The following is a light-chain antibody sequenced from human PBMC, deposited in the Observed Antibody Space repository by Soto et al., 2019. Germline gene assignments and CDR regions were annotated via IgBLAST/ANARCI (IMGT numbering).Light chain of an antibody. J-gene: IGKJ4*01. V-gene: IGKV3-20*01. CDR3: QQYGYPQLT. CDR1: QSISSNY. CDR2: GAS. Sequence: EVVLTQSPGTLSLSPGERATLSCRASQSISSNYLAWFQHKPGQAPRLLIYGASTRATGIPERFSGSGSGTDFTLTNNRLEPEDSAVFYCQQYGYPQLTFGGGTKVEIK.